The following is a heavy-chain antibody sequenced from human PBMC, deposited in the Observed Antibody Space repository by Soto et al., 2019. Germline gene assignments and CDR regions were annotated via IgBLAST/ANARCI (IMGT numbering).Heavy chain of an antibody. CDR1: GFTFSSYA. CDR3: AKDPLPVKQQLIADY. Sequence: EVQLLESGGGLVQPGGSLRLSCAASGFTFSSYAMSWVRQAPGKGLEWVSAISGSGGSTYYADSVKGRFTISRDNSKSTLYLQMNRLRAEATAVYYCAKDPLPVKQQLIADYWGQGTLVTVSA. CDR2: ISGSGGST. J-gene: IGHJ4*02. D-gene: IGHD6-13*01. V-gene: IGHV3-23*01.